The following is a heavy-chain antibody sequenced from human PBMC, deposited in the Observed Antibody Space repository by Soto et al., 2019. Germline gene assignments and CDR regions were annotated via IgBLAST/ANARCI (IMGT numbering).Heavy chain of an antibody. Sequence: ASVKVSCKASGYTFTGYYMHWVRQAPGQGLEWMGWINPNSGGTNYAQKFQGRVTMTRDTSISTAYMELRRLRPDDTAVYYCARDLVLRFLECFSPNSGMDVWGQGTTVTVSS. CDR2: INPNSGGT. CDR1: GYTFTGYY. J-gene: IGHJ6*02. CDR3: ARDLVLRFLECFSPNSGMDV. V-gene: IGHV1-2*02. D-gene: IGHD3-3*01.